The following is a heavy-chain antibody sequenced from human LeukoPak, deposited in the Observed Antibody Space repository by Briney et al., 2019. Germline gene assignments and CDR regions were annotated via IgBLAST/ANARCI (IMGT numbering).Heavy chain of an antibody. D-gene: IGHD1-26*01. V-gene: IGHV4-59*08. CDR3: ARQNSGSYSFDY. CDR1: GGSISSYY. J-gene: IGHJ4*02. CDR2: IYYSGST. Sequence: SETLSLTCTVSGGSISSYYWSWIRQPPGKGLEWIGYIYYSGSTNYNPSLKSRVTISVDTSKNQFSLKLSSATAADTAVYYCARQNSGSYSFDYWGQGTLVTVSS.